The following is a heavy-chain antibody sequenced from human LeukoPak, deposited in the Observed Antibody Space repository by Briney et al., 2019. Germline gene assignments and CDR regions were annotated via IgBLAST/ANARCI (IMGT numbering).Heavy chain of an antibody. Sequence: ASVKVSCKASGYTFTGYYMHWVRQAPGQGLEWMGWINPNSGGTNYAQKFQGRVTMTRDTSISTAYMELSRLRSDDTAVYYCAKTYDFWSGSPRGDNWFDPWGQGTPVTVSS. CDR3: AKTYDFWSGSPRGDNWFDP. CDR2: INPNSGGT. V-gene: IGHV1-2*02. D-gene: IGHD3-3*01. CDR1: GYTFTGYY. J-gene: IGHJ5*02.